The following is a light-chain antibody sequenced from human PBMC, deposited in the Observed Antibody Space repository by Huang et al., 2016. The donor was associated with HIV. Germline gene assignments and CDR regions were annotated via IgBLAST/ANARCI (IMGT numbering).Light chain of an antibody. Sequence: EIVLTQSPATLSLSPGERATLSCRASQSFSTYLAWYQQKPGQAPRLLIYGASNRATGIPARCSGRGSGTDFSLTISSLEPEDFAVYYCHQRADWPLTFGGGTKVEIK. CDR1: QSFSTY. J-gene: IGKJ4*01. CDR2: GAS. V-gene: IGKV3-11*01. CDR3: HQRADWPLT.